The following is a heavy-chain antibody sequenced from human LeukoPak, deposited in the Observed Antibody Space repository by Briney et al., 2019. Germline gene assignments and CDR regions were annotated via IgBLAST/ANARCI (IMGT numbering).Heavy chain of an antibody. CDR3: ARSLFGFGESWDDY. J-gene: IGHJ4*02. Sequence: GGSLRLSCAAAGFTFSSYAMHWVRQAPGKGLEWVAVISYDGSNKYYADSVKGRFTISRDNSKNTLYLQMNSLRAEDTAVYCCARSLFGFGESWDDYWGQGTLVTVSS. CDR2: ISYDGSNK. V-gene: IGHV3-30*04. D-gene: IGHD3-10*01. CDR1: GFTFSSYA.